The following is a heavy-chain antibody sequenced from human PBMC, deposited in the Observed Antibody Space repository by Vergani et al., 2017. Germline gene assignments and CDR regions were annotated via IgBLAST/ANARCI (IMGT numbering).Heavy chain of an antibody. D-gene: IGHD6-13*01. Sequence: QLQLQESGPGLVKPSETLSLTCTVSGGSISSSSYYWSWIRQPPGKGLEWIGEINHSGSTNYNPSLKSRVTISVDTSKNQFSLKLSSVTAADTAVYYCARNRGSSWTYYFDYWGQGTLVTVSS. V-gene: IGHV4-39*07. CDR2: INHSGST. J-gene: IGHJ4*02. CDR1: GGSISSSSYY. CDR3: ARNRGSSWTYYFDY.